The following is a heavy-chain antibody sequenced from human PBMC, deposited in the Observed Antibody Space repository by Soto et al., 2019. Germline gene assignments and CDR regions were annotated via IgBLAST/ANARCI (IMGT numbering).Heavy chain of an antibody. V-gene: IGHV4-59*08. CDR2: IYYSGST. CDR1: GGSISRYY. Sequence: SETLSLTCTVSGGSISRYYWSWIRQPPGKGLEWIGYIYYSGSTNYNPSLKSRVTISVDTSKNQFSLKLSSVTAADTAVYYCARRRDSSGFRPYYFDYWGQGTLVTVSS. CDR3: ARRRDSSGFRPYYFDY. J-gene: IGHJ4*02. D-gene: IGHD3-22*01.